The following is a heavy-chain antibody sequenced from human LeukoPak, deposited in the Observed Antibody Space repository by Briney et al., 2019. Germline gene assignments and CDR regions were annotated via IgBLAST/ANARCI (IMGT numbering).Heavy chain of an antibody. D-gene: IGHD3-10*01. Sequence: PGGSLRLSCAASGFTVSSYWMSWVRQAPGKGLEWVANIKQDGSEKYYVDSVKGRFTISRDNAKNSLYLQMNSLRAEDTAVYYCARDRYYGSGRWGRGTLVTVSS. CDR2: IKQDGSEK. J-gene: IGHJ2*01. CDR1: GFTVSSYW. V-gene: IGHV3-7*05. CDR3: ARDRYYGSGR.